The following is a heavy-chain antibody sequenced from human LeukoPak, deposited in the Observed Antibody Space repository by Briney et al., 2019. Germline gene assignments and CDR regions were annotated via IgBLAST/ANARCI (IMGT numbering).Heavy chain of an antibody. CDR3: VRGADTGYSSDS. D-gene: IGHD3-9*01. Sequence: GGSLRLSCVASGFTFSRYWMHWVRQAPGKGLVWVSRINSDGRSTNYADSVKGRFSISRDNAENTLYLQMNSLRVEDTAVYYCVRGADTGYSSDSWGQGTLVTVTS. V-gene: IGHV3-74*01. CDR1: GFTFSRYW. CDR2: INSDGRST. J-gene: IGHJ4*02.